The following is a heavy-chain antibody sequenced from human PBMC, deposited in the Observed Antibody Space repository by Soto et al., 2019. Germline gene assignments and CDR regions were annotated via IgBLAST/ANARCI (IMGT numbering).Heavy chain of an antibody. D-gene: IGHD3-10*01. CDR2: ISYDGSNK. CDR3: AKAMGNGWFSGDY. V-gene: IGHV3-30*18. CDR1: GFTFSSYG. J-gene: IGHJ4*02. Sequence: QVQLVESGGGVVQPGRSLRLSCAASGFTFSSYGMHWVRQAPGKGLEWVAVISYDGSNKYYVVFVKGRFTISRDNSKNTLYLQMNSLRAEDTAVYYCAKAMGNGWFSGDYWGQGTLVTVSS.